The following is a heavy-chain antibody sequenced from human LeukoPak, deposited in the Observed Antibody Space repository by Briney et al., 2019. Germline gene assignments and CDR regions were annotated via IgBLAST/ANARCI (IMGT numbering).Heavy chain of an antibody. D-gene: IGHD3-22*01. Sequence: GKSLKISCKGSGYSFTSYWIGWVRQMPGKGLEWMGIIYPGDSDTRYSPSFQGQVTISADKSISTAYLQWSSLKASDTAMYYCARIGYYDSSGPHYWGQGTLVTVSS. V-gene: IGHV5-51*01. CDR3: ARIGYYDSSGPHY. CDR2: IYPGDSDT. J-gene: IGHJ4*02. CDR1: GYSFTSYW.